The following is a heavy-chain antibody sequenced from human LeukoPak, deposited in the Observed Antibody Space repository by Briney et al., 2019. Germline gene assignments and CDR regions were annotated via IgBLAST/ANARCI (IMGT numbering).Heavy chain of an antibody. V-gene: IGHV3-23*01. D-gene: IGHD6-13*01. CDR2: ISGSGGST. J-gene: IGHJ4*02. CDR1: GFTFSSYA. CDR3: AKTPAGSWYPQGFDY. Sequence: GGSLRLSCAASGFTFSSYAMSWVRQAPGKGPEWVTAISGSGGSTYYADSVKGRFTISRDNSKNTLYLQMNSLRAEDTAVYYCAKTPAGSWYPQGFDYWAQGTLVTVSS.